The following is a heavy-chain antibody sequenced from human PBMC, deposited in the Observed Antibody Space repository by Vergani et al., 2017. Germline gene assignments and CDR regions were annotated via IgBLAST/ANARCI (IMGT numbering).Heavy chain of an antibody. V-gene: IGHV3-9*01. J-gene: IGHJ4*02. D-gene: IGHD1-26*01. CDR3: ARAMSGSYGESFDY. CDR1: GFTFDDYA. Sequence: EVQLVESGGGLVQPGRSLRLSCAASGFTFDDYAMHWVRQAPGKGLEWVSGISWNSGSIGYADSVKGRFTISRDNSKNTLYLQMNSLRAEDTAVYYCARAMSGSYGESFDYWGQGTLVTVSS. CDR2: ISWNSGSI.